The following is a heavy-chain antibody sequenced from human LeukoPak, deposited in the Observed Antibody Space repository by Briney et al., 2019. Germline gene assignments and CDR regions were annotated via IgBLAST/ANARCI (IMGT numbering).Heavy chain of an antibody. V-gene: IGHV4-39*01. CDR2: IHYIGST. D-gene: IGHD6-19*01. CDR1: GDSISGHSYF. Sequence: SDTLSLTCTVSGDSISGHSYFWGWICQPPGKGLEWIGNIHYIGSTYYNPSLKRRVTISVGTSTNQFSLKLSSVTAADTAVYYCAKTLPYSGGWRATFDFWGQGTLVTVSS. J-gene: IGHJ4*02. CDR3: AKTLPYSGGWRATFDF.